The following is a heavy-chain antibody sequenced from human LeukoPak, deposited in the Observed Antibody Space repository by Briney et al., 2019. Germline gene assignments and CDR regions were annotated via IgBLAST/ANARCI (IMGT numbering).Heavy chain of an antibody. J-gene: IGHJ4*02. CDR1: GFTVSSNY. D-gene: IGHD1-14*01. V-gene: IGHV3-53*01. CDR3: ARIFWGTNYNY. Sequence: GGSLRLSCAASGFTVSSNYMSWVRQAPGKGLEWVSVIYSGGATYYADSVKGRFTISRDISKNTVYLQMNSLRVEDTAIYYRARIFWGTNYNYWGREPLVTVSS. CDR2: IYSGGAT.